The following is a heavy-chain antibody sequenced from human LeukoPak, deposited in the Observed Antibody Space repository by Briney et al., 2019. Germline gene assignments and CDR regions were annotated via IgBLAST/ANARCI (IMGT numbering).Heavy chain of an antibody. J-gene: IGHJ4*02. CDR1: GGSISSSSYY. Sequence: SETLSLTCTVSGGSISSSSYYWGWIRQPPGKGLEWIGSIYYSGSTYYNPSLKSRVTISVDTSKNQFSLKLSSVTAADTAVYYCAGFHPGVVPAAMRGFARGGGFDYWGQGTLVTVSS. D-gene: IGHD2-2*01. CDR3: AGFHPGVVPAAMRGFARGGGFDY. CDR2: IYYSGST. V-gene: IGHV4-39*01.